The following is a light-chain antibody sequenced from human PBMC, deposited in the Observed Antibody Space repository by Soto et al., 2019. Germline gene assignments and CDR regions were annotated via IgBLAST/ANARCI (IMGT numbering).Light chain of an antibody. J-gene: IGKJ2*01. V-gene: IGKV3D-15*01. Sequence: EIVMTQSPATLSVAPGERATLSCRATQSLGSNLAWYDQRPGQAPRLLIYGASTRAAGIPARFSGSGSGTEFTLTISSLQSEDVAVHYCQQYINWPYTFGQGTKLEIE. CDR2: GAS. CDR1: QSLGSN. CDR3: QQYINWPYT.